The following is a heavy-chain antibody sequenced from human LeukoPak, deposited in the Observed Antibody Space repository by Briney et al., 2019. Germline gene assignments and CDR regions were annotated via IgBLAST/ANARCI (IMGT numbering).Heavy chain of an antibody. J-gene: IGHJ4*02. CDR2: INPNSGGT. CDR1: GYTYTGYY. V-gene: IGHV1-2*02. Sequence: ASVKVSCKASGYTYTGYYMHWVRQAPGHGLEWMGWINPNSGGTNYAQKFQGRVTMTRDTSISTAYMELSRLRSDDTAVYYCARGRSFGELGVYWGQGTLLTVSS. D-gene: IGHD3-10*01. CDR3: ARGRSFGELGVY.